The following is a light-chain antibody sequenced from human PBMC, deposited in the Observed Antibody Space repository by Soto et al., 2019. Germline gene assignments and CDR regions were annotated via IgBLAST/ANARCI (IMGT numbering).Light chain of an antibody. V-gene: IGKV1-39*01. CDR2: AAA. CDR1: QSISSY. J-gene: IGKJ1*01. CDR3: QQSSSTQT. Sequence: DIQMTQSPSSLSASVGDRVTITCRASQSISSYFNWYQQKPGKAPKLLIYAAASLHSGVPSRFSGSGSGTDFTLTISSLQPEDFATDYCQQSSSTQTFGQGTKVEIK.